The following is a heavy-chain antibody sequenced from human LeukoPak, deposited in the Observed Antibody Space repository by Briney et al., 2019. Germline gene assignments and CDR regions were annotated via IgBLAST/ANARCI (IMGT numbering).Heavy chain of an antibody. CDR1: GFTVSSNC. J-gene: IGHJ4*02. Sequence: GGSLRLSCAASGFTVSSNCMGWVRRAPGKGLEWVSLIYSGGSTYYADSVKGRFTISRDSSKNTLYLQMNSLRAEDTAVYYCARELGDGYNPFDYWGQGILVTVSS. D-gene: IGHD5-24*01. CDR3: ARELGDGYNPFDY. V-gene: IGHV3-53*01. CDR2: IYSGGST.